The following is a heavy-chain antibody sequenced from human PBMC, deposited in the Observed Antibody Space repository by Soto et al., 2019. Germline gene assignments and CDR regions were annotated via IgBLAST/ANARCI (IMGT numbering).Heavy chain of an antibody. CDR3: ARGVKGGLLYYGMDV. Sequence: QVQLVQSGAEVKKPGSSVKVSCKASGGTFSSDAISWVRQAPGQGLEWMGGIIPIFGTANYAQKIQGRDTITADESTSTAYMELSSLRSEDTAVYYCARGVKGGLLYYGMDVWGQGTTVTVSS. CDR1: GGTFSSDA. D-gene: IGHD1-26*01. J-gene: IGHJ6*02. V-gene: IGHV1-69*01. CDR2: IIPIFGTA.